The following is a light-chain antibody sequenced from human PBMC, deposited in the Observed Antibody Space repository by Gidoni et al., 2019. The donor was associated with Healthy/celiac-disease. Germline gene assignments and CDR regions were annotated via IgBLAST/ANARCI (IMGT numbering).Light chain of an antibody. V-gene: IGKV4-1*01. CDR3: QQYYSTPQT. Sequence: DIVMTQSPDSLAVSLGERATINCKSRQSVLYSPNNKNYLAWYQQKPGQPPKLLIYWASTRESGVPDRFSGSGSGTDFTLTISSLQAEDVAVYYCQQYYSTPQTFXQXTKVEIK. CDR2: WAS. CDR1: QSVLYSPNNKNY. J-gene: IGKJ1*01.